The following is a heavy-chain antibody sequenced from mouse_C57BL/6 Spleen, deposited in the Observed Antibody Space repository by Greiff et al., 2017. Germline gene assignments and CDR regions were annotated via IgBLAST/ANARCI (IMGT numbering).Heavy chain of an antibody. CDR3: ATRLYDYDDGLG. Sequence: QVHVKQPGAELVKPGASVKLSCKASGYTFTSYWMHWVKQRPGRGLEWIGRIDPNSGGTKYNEKYKSKATLTVDKPSSTAYMQLSSLTSEDSAVYYCATRLYDYDDGLGWGQGTTLTVSS. V-gene: IGHV1-72*01. J-gene: IGHJ2*01. CDR1: GYTFTSYW. D-gene: IGHD2-4*01. CDR2: IDPNSGGT.